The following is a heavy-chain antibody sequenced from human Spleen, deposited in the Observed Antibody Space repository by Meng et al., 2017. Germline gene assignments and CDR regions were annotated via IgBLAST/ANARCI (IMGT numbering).Heavy chain of an antibody. V-gene: IGHV3-74*01. Sequence: GGSLRLSCAASGFTFSSYWMHWVRQAPGKGLVWVSRINSDRSSTSYADSVKGRFTISRDNTKNTLYLQMNSLRAEDTAVYYCARGLRGYSYGGNWFDPWGQGTLVTVSS. CDR1: GFTFSSYW. CDR2: INSDRSST. CDR3: ARGLRGYSYGGNWFDP. J-gene: IGHJ5*02. D-gene: IGHD5-18*01.